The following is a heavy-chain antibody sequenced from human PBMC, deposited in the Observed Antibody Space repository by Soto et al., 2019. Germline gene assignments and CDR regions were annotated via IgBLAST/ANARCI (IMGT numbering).Heavy chain of an antibody. D-gene: IGHD1-26*01. CDR3: AQFLLGSPMGAFDS. CDR1: GFTFSSSA. J-gene: IGHJ4*02. CDR2: ITGSGDTT. V-gene: IGHV3-23*01. Sequence: EVQLLESGGGLVQPGGSLRLSCAASGFTFSSSAMSWVRQAPGKGLECVSVITGSGDTTHYADSVKGRFTISRDNSKNTLYLQMHSVRAEDTALCHCAQFLLGSPMGAFDSWGQGTLVTVSS.